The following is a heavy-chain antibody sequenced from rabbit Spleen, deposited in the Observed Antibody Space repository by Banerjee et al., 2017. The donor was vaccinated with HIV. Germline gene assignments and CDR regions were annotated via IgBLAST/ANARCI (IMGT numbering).Heavy chain of an antibody. CDR2: IGTAITYTT. CDR1: GFDFSSYYM. D-gene: IGHD8-1*01. CDR3: ARDSGTSFSTYGMDL. Sequence: QEQLKETGGGLVQPGGSLTLSCKASGFDFSSYYMSWVRQAPGKGPEWIACIGTAITYTTYYATWAKGRFTISKTSSTTVTLQMTSLTAADTATYFCARDSGTSFSTYGMDLWGPGTLVTVS. J-gene: IGHJ6*01. V-gene: IGHV1S45*01.